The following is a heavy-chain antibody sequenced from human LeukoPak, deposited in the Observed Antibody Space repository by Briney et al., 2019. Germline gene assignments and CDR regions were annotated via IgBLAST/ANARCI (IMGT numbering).Heavy chain of an antibody. J-gene: IGHJ4*02. CDR3: VHYYYDSGSRSPFDY. V-gene: IGHV3-30*03. CDR1: GFTFSYYG. CDR2: ISYDGNNK. Sequence: PGRSLRLSCGASGFTFSYYGLHWVRQAPGKGLEWVALISYDGNNKDYADSVKGRFTISRDNSKNTLYLQMNSLRAEDTAMYYCVHYYYDSGSRSPFDYWGQGTLVTVSS. D-gene: IGHD3-10*01.